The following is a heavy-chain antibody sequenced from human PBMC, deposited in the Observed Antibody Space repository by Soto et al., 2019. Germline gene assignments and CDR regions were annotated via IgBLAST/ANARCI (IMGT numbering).Heavy chain of an antibody. D-gene: IGHD4-17*01. CDR2: IRNKAHSYTT. CDR1: GFTFSDHF. Sequence: PGGSLRLSCAASGFTFSDHFIHWVRQAPGKGLEWVGRIRNKAHSYTTTYAASVKDRFTISRDDSKKSVYLQMNSLKSEDTAVYYCGRGLYGDYALDGWGQGNLVTVSS. J-gene: IGHJ4*02. CDR3: GRGLYGDYALDG. V-gene: IGHV3-72*01.